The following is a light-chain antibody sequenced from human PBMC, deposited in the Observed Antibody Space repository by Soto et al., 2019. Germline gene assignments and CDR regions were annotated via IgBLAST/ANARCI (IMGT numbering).Light chain of an antibody. J-gene: IGKJ4*01. CDR1: QSVSRNY. CDR2: GAS. V-gene: IGKV3-20*01. CDR3: QQYGSTPLT. Sequence: TQSPGTLSLSPGGRATLSCRASQSVSRNYVAWYQQKPGQSPRLLIYGASNRASGIPDRFSGSASGADFTLSIARLEPEDFAMYYCQQYGSTPLTFGGGTKVDIK.